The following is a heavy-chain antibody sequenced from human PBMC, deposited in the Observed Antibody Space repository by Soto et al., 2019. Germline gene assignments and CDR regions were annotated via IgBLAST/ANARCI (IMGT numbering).Heavy chain of an antibody. V-gene: IGHV3-23*01. D-gene: IGHD3-22*01. Sequence: GGSLRLSCAASGFSFSNYAMSWVRQAPGKGPEWVSSIGGGGSTYYADSVKGRFTISRDNSKNTLYLQMSSLRAEDTALYYCAKEYDSSGYYTDYWGQGTLVTVS. J-gene: IGHJ4*02. CDR1: GFSFSNYA. CDR3: AKEYDSSGYYTDY. CDR2: IGGGGST.